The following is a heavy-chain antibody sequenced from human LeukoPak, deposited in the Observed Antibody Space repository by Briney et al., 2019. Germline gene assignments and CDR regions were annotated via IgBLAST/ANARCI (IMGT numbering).Heavy chain of an antibody. D-gene: IGHD1-26*01. CDR3: ARGPPIWEHPYFDY. Sequence: GGSLRLSCAASGFTFSSYSMNWVRQAPGKGLEWVSSISSGSTYIYYADSVKGRFAVSRDNAKNSLYLQMNSLRAEDTAVYYCARGPPIWEHPYFDYWGQGTLVTVSS. V-gene: IGHV3-21*01. CDR2: ISSGSTYI. CDR1: GFTFSSYS. J-gene: IGHJ4*02.